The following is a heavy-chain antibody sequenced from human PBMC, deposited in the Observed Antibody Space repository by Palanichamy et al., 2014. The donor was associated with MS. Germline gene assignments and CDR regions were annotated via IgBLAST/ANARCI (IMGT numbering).Heavy chain of an antibody. J-gene: IGHJ2*01. Sequence: EVQLLESGGDLVQPGGSLRLSCVASGFSFGNYAMSWVRQAPGKGLEWVSGTTSSGGRSYYAESVKGRSTTPRDNSKNTVYLQMDSLRADDTAVYFCAKDPGVSCWYFDLWGRGTLVTVSS. V-gene: IGHV3-23*01. CDR2: TTSSGGRS. CDR3: AKDPGVSCWYFDL. CDR1: GFSFGNYA.